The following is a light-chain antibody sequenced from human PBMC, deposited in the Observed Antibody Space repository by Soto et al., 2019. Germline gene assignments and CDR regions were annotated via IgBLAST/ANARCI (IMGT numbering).Light chain of an antibody. CDR1: QSISTW. Sequence: DIQMTQYPSTLSASVVDRVTITFRASQSISTWLAWYQQKPGKAPKVLIYDASNLEAGVPSRFRGSGSGTDFTFTISRLQPEDIATYYCQQYENLPTFGQGTRLEIK. V-gene: IGKV1-33*01. J-gene: IGKJ5*01. CDR2: DAS. CDR3: QQYENLPT.